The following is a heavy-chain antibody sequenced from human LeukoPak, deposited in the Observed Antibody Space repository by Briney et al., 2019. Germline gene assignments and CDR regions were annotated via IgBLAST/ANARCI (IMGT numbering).Heavy chain of an antibody. CDR1: GYTFTGYY. J-gene: IGHJ4*02. CDR3: ARDLQITFGGNY. V-gene: IGHV1-2*02. CDR2: INPNSGGT. Sequence: ASVKVSCKASGYTFTGYYMSWVRQAPGQGLEWMGWINPNSGGTNYAQKFQGRVTMTRDTSISTAYMELSRLRSDDTAVYYCARDLQITFGGNYWGQGTLVTVSS. D-gene: IGHD3-16*01.